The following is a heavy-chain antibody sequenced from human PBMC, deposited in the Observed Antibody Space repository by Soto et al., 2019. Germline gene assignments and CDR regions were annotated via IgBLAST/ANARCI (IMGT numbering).Heavy chain of an antibody. CDR3: SRDWAADGPFDY. V-gene: IGHV1-18*01. D-gene: IGHD6-13*01. CDR1: GYTFTSYG. CDR2: ISAYNGNT. J-gene: IGHJ4*02. Sequence: QVPLVQSGAEVKKPGASVKVSCKASGYTFTSYGISWVREAPGQGFEWMGWISAYNGNTNYAPKLQGRGTMTTGTSTSTAYMALRRLRTDDTAVYYCSRDWAADGPFDYWGQGTLVTISS.